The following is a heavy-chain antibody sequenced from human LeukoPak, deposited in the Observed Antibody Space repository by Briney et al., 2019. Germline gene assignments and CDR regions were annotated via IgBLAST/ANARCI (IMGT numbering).Heavy chain of an antibody. CDR3: AKSSDSGSYLRPCDY. V-gene: IGHV4-59*11. CDR2: IYYSGSP. CDR1: CDSISSHY. J-gene: IGHJ4*02. D-gene: IGHD1-26*01. Sequence: SETLSLTCTVSCDSISSHYWSWIRQPPGKGLAWIGYIYYSGSPNYNPSLKSRVTISLDTSKYQFSLKLSSVTAAVTSVAYCAKSSDSGSYLRPCDYWGQGTLVTVSS.